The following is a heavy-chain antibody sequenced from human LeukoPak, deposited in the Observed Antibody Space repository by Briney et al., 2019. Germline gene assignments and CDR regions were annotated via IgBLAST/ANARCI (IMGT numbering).Heavy chain of an antibody. J-gene: IGHJ3*02. Sequence: GGSLRLSCAASGLAFSAYAMNWVRQTPGKGLEWLSFISSSSSDIYYGDSVRGRFTISRDNAKNSLYLQMNSLIAEDTAIYFCSRGRDHGFYICGQGTTVTVSS. CDR3: SRGRDHGFYI. CDR1: GLAFSAYA. CDR2: ISSSSSDI. V-gene: IGHV3-48*01.